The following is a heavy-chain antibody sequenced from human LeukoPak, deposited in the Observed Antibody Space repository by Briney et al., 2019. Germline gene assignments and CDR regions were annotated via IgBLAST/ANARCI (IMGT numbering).Heavy chain of an antibody. CDR3: ARDTTYYGSGSLNF. V-gene: IGHV3-30*03. CDR1: GFTFKTYW. J-gene: IGHJ4*02. CDR2: ISYDGSNK. Sequence: GGSLRLSCAASGFTFKTYWMHWVRQAPGKGLEWVAVISYDGSNKYYADSVKGRFTISRDNSKNTLYLQMNSLRAEDTAVYYCARDTTYYGSGSLNFWGQGTLVTVSS. D-gene: IGHD3-10*01.